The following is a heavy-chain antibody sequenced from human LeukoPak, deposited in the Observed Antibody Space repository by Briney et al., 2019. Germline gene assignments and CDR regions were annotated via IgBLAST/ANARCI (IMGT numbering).Heavy chain of an antibody. CDR3: AREVDAFDI. V-gene: IGHV3-48*01. CDR1: GFTFRSYS. CDR2: INSGGTNI. Sequence: GSLRLSCAVSGFTFRSYSMNWVRQAPGKGLEWVSYINSGGTNIYYAASVKGRFTISRDNAKNTLYLQMNSLRAEDTAVYYCAREVDAFDIWGQGTMVTVFS. J-gene: IGHJ3*02.